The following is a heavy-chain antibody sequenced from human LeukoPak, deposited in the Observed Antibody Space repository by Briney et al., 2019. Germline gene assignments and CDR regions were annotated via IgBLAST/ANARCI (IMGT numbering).Heavy chain of an antibody. J-gene: IGHJ4*02. Sequence: GSLRLSCAASGFTFSSYSMNWVRQAPGKGLEWVSSISSSSSYIYYADSVKGRFTISSDSAKNSLYLQMNSLRAEDTAVYYCARGSDYDFWSGYSPYYFDYWGQGTLVTVSS. CDR3: ARGSDYDFWSGYSPYYFDY. V-gene: IGHV3-21*01. D-gene: IGHD3-3*01. CDR2: ISSSSSYI. CDR1: GFTFSSYS.